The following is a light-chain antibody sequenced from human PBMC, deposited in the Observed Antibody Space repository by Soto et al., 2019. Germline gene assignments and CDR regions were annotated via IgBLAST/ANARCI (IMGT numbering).Light chain of an antibody. J-gene: IGKJ2*01. CDR2: GAF. CDR3: QQYDNWPHT. CDR1: QSVDIN. Sequence: EIVMTQSPATLSVSPGGRATLSCRASQSVDINLAWYQQRPGQSPRLLVYGAFTRATNLPARFSGRGSGTEFTLTISSLQFQDFAVYYCQQYDNWPHTFGQGTKLEI. V-gene: IGKV3-15*01.